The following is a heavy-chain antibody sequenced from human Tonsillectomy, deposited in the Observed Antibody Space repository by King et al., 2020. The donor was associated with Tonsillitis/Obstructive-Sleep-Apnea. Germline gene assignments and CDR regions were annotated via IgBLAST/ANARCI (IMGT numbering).Heavy chain of an antibody. D-gene: IGHD2-2*01. CDR2: INHSGST. J-gene: IGHJ3*02. CDR3: ARELVVPTARGDGFDI. V-gene: IGHV4-34*01. Sequence: QLQQWGAGLLKPSETLSLTCAVYGGSFSGYYWSWIRPPPGKGLEWIGEINHSGSTNYNPSLKSRVTISLDTSKNQSSLKLSSVTAAATAVYYCARELVVPTARGDGFDIWGQGAMVTVSS. CDR1: GGSFSGYY.